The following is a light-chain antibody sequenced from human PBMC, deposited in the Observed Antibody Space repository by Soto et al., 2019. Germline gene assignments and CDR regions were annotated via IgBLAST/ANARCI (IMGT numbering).Light chain of an antibody. CDR2: EVS. V-gene: IGLV2-14*01. J-gene: IGLJ1*01. CDR1: SSDVGGYKY. Sequence: QCALTQPASVSGSPGQSITISCTGTSSDVGGYKYVSWYQHHPGKAPKLMIYEVSNRPSGVSNRFSGSKSGNTASLTISGLQTEDAADYYCSSYTSSSTRVFGTGTKVTVL. CDR3: SSYTSSSTRV.